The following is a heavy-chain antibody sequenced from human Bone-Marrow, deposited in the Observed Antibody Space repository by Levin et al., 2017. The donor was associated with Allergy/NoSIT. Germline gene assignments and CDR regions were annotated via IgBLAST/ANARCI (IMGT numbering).Heavy chain of an antibody. CDR3: VHRNIFVVVTPTSGGFPD. CDR1: GLSLTTRGVG. J-gene: IGHJ4*02. V-gene: IGHV2-5*02. CDR2: IYYDDDK. Sequence: ESGPTLVKPTQTLTLTCTLSGLSLTTRGVGVGWVRQPPGETLEWLGMIYYDDDKRYNPSLTSRVTITRDTSKNQVVLTMTEMDPVDTATYYCVHRNIFVVVTPTSGGFPDWGPGTLVTVSS. D-gene: IGHD2-21*02.